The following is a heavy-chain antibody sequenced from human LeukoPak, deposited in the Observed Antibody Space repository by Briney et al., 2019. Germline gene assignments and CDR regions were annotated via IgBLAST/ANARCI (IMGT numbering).Heavy chain of an antibody. D-gene: IGHD1-1*01. CDR3: ARDPRPNCNTWFDT. CDR1: GGTINNYY. J-gene: IGHJ5*02. Sequence: PSETLSLTCTASGGTINNYYWNWIRQPPGKGPEWLGHVYYNGNTMYNPSLKDRLIISLHTSENEFSLKLTSVSDADTALYYCARDPRPNCNTWFDTWGQGTLVTVSS. CDR2: VYYNGNT. V-gene: IGHV4-59*01.